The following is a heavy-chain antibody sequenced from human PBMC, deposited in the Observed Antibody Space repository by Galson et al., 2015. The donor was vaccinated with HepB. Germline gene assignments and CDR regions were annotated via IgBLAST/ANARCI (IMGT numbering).Heavy chain of an antibody. D-gene: IGHD2-8*02. J-gene: IGHJ4*02. V-gene: IGHV1-18*04. CDR3: ARDVMYRFDQ. Sequence: SCKASGYTFTSNGISWVRQAPGQGLEWMGWISTNSGNTDYAQKLQGRVTMTTDTSATTAYMEVRSLRSDDTAVYYCARDVMYRFDQWGQGTLVTVSS. CDR1: GYTFTSNG. CDR2: ISTNSGNT.